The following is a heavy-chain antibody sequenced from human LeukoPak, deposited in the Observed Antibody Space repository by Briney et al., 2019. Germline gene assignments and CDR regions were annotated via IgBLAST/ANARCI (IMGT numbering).Heavy chain of an antibody. CDR2: IKQDGSEK. V-gene: IGHV3-7*01. J-gene: IGHJ3*02. D-gene: IGHD2-2*01. CDR1: GFTFSSYW. CDR3: ASGKLQLPGAYDAFDI. Sequence: GGSLRLSCAASGFTFSSYWMSWVRQAPGKGLEWVANIKQDGSEKYYVDSVKGRFTISRDNAKNSLYLQMNSLRAEDTAVYYCASGKLQLPGAYDAFDIWGQGTMVTVSS.